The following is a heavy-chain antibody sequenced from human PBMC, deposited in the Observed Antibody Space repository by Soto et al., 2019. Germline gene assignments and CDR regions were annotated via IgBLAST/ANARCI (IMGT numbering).Heavy chain of an antibody. V-gene: IGHV3-23*01. CDR1: GFTISSYA. J-gene: IGHJ6*02. Sequence: GGSLRLSCAASGFTISSYAMSWVRQAPGKGLEWVSAISGSGGSTYYADSVKGRFTISRDNSKNTLYLQMNSLRAEDTAVYYCAKGFSPLGYCSGGSCYPEYYYYGMDVWGQGTTVTVSS. D-gene: IGHD2-15*01. CDR3: AKGFSPLGYCSGGSCYPEYYYYGMDV. CDR2: ISGSGGST.